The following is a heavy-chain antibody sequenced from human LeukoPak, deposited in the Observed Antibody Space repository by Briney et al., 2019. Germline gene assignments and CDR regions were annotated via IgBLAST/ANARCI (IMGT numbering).Heavy chain of an antibody. D-gene: IGHD3-9*01. Sequence: GASVKVSCKASGGTFSSYAISWVRQAPGQGLEWMGGIIPIFGTANYAQKFQGRVTNTTDESTSTAYMELSSLRSEDTAVYYCAVDKSGGFDVWGQGTMVTVSS. J-gene: IGHJ3*01. CDR1: GGTFSSYA. V-gene: IGHV1-69*05. CDR3: AVDKSGGFDV. CDR2: IIPIFGTA.